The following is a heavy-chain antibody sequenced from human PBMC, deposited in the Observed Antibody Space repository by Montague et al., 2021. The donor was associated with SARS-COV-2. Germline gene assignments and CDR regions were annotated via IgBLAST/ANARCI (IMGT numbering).Heavy chain of an antibody. V-gene: IGHV4-39*01. D-gene: IGHD1-20*01. J-gene: IGHJ6*02. CDR2: IYYSGST. Sequence: SETLSLTCTVSGGSISSSSYYWGWLRQPPGKGLEWIGSIYYSGSTYYNPSLKSRVTISVDTSKNQLSLKLSTVTAADTAVYYCARRVTGTTVHYYYYGMDVWGQGTTVTVSS. CDR3: ARRVTGTTVHYYYYGMDV. CDR1: GGSISSSSYY.